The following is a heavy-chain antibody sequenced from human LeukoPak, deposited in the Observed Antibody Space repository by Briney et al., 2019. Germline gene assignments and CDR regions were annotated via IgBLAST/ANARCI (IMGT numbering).Heavy chain of an antibody. Sequence: GGSLRLSRAASGFTFSSYAMSWVRQAPGKGLEWVSAISGSGGSTYYADSVKGRFTISRDNSKNTLYLQMNSLRAEDTAVYYCAKVRDILTGYYYPAPVFDYWGQGTLVTVSS. J-gene: IGHJ4*02. CDR1: GFTFSSYA. CDR3: AKVRDILTGYYYPAPVFDY. D-gene: IGHD3-9*01. CDR2: ISGSGGST. V-gene: IGHV3-23*01.